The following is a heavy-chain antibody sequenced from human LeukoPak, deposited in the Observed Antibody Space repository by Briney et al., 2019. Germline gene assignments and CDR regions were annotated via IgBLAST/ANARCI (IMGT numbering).Heavy chain of an antibody. CDR1: GYTFTGHY. CDR2: INPNSGGT. J-gene: IGHJ4*02. CDR3: ARDRNGDQSYFDY. Sequence: ASVKVSCKASGYTFTGHYIHWVRQAPGQGLEWMGWINPNSGGTIYAQKFQGRVTMTRDTSISTAHMELSRLRSDDTAVYYCARDRNGDQSYFDYWGQGTLVTVSS. V-gene: IGHV1-2*02. D-gene: IGHD4-17*01.